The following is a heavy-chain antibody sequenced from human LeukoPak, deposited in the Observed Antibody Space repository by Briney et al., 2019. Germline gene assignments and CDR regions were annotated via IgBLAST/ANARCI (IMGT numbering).Heavy chain of an antibody. CDR2: INPNSGGT. J-gene: IGHJ4*02. D-gene: IGHD6-6*01. CDR3: ARMQLLQREPTPLDY. CDR1: GYTFTGYY. Sequence: ASVKVSCKASGYTFTGYYMHWVRQAPGQGLEWMGWINPNSGGTNYAQKFQGRVTMTRDTSISTAYMELSRLRSDDTAVYYCARMQLLQREPTPLDYWGQGTLVTVSS. V-gene: IGHV1-2*02.